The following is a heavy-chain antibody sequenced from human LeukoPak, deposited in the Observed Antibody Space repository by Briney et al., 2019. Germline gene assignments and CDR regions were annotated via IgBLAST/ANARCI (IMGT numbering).Heavy chain of an antibody. J-gene: IGHJ4*02. V-gene: IGHV3-23*01. Sequence: GGSLRLSCAVSGITLSNYAMSWVRQAPGKGLEWVSAISGSGGSTYYADSVKGRFTISRDNSKNTLYLQMNSLRAEDTAVYYCAKEGYSSGWLYYFDYWGQGTLVTVSS. CDR3: AKEGYSSGWLYYFDY. CDR2: ISGSGGST. CDR1: GITLSNYA. D-gene: IGHD6-19*01.